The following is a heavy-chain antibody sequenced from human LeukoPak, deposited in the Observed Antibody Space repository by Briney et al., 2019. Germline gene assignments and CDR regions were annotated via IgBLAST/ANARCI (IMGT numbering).Heavy chain of an antibody. CDR2: ISWNSGSI. CDR3: AKDGRIAAAGTGPLVLRYFDY. J-gene: IGHJ4*02. V-gene: IGHV3-9*01. CDR1: GFTFSSYA. Sequence: QPGGSLRLSCAASGFTFSSYAMSWVRQAPGKGLEWVSGISWNSGSIGYADSVKGRFTISRDNAKNSLYLQMNSLRAEDTALYYCAKDGRIAAAGTGPLVLRYFDYWGQGTLVTVSS. D-gene: IGHD6-13*01.